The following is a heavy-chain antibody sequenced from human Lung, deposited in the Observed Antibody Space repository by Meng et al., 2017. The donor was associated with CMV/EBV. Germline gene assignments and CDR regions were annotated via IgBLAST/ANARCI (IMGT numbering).Heavy chain of an antibody. CDR2: ISCYNGNT. CDR1: GYTFTNYC. D-gene: IGHD6-19*01. V-gene: IGHV1-18*01. J-gene: IGHJ4*02. Sequence: QVQVGRAGAGGKTPWASVRVSCKASGYTFTNYCISWRRQAPEQGLEWMGWISCYNGNTNYAQKLQGRVTMTTDTSTNTAYMDLRGLRSDDTAVYYCARAPSNTSGRYAYFDYWGQGTLVTVSS. CDR3: ARAPSNTSGRYAYFDY.